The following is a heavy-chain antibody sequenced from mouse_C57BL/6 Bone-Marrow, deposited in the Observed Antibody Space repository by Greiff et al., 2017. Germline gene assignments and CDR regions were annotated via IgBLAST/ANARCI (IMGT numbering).Heavy chain of an antibody. CDR2: ISYDGSN. CDR3: GRGGYGSSLWYFDV. J-gene: IGHJ1*03. CDR1: GYSITSGYY. V-gene: IGHV3-6*01. D-gene: IGHD1-1*01. Sequence: EVKLQESGPGLVKPSQSLSLTCSVTGYSITSGYYWNWIRQFPGNKLEWMGYISYDGSNNYNPSLKNRISITRDTSKNQFFLKLNSVTTEDTATYYCGRGGYGSSLWYFDVWGTGTTVTVSS.